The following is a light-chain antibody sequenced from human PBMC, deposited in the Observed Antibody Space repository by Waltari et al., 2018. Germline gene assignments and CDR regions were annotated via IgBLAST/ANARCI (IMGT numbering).Light chain of an antibody. Sequence: SVLTQPPSASGTPGQTVTIPCSGSSSNIGGNFVYWYQQLPGMAPQLLIYKDNQRPSGVPARFSGSKSGTSASLAISGLRSDDDAEYYCAAWDDNLTGPLFGGGTKVTVL. CDR3: AAWDDNLTGPL. CDR1: SSNIGGNF. V-gene: IGLV1-47*01. CDR2: KDN. J-gene: IGLJ3*02.